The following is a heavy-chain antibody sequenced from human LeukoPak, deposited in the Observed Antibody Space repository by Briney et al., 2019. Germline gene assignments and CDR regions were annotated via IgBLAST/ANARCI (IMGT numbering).Heavy chain of an antibody. Sequence: GASVKVSCKAFGYTFTSNYMHWVRQAPGQGPEWMGVISPSGGSTTYAQKFQGRVTMTRDTSISTAYMELSSLRSEDTAVYYCASHPPDVYDSSGYYFDYWGQGTLVTVSS. CDR2: ISPSGGST. CDR1: GYTFTSNY. D-gene: IGHD3-22*01. J-gene: IGHJ4*02. CDR3: ASHPPDVYDSSGYYFDY. V-gene: IGHV1-46*01.